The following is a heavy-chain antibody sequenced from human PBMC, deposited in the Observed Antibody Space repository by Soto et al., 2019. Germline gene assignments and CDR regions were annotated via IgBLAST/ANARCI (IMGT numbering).Heavy chain of an antibody. CDR3: ARGLRFLEWLFHNWFDP. CDR1: GGSFSGYY. D-gene: IGHD3-3*01. V-gene: IGHV4-34*01. CDR2: INHSGST. J-gene: IGHJ5*02. Sequence: QVQLQQWGAGLLKPSETLSLTCAVYGGSFSGYYWSWIRQPPGKGLEWIGEINHSGSTNYNPSLKSRVTISVDTSKNQFSLKLSSVTAADTAVYYCARGLRFLEWLFHNWFDPWGQGTLVTVSS.